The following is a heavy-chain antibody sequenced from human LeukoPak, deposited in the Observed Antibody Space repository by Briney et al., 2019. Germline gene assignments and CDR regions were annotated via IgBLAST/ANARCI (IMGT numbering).Heavy chain of an antibody. V-gene: IGHV3-21*01. J-gene: IGHJ4*02. CDR3: ARDSYTAMDI. Sequence: PGGSLRLSCAASGFTFSAFSMNWVRQAPGKGLEWVSSISGSSSYIYYADSVKGRFTISRDNAKNSLYLQMNSLRAEDTAVYYCARDSYTAMDIWGQGTLVTVSS. CDR2: ISGSSSYI. CDR1: GFTFSAFS. D-gene: IGHD5-18*01.